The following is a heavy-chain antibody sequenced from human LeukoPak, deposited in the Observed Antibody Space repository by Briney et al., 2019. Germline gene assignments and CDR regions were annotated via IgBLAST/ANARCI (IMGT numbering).Heavy chain of an antibody. CDR2: ISGSGGT. J-gene: IGHJ4*02. V-gene: IGHV3-23*01. D-gene: IGHD6-6*01. Sequence: GGSLRLSCAASGFTFSTYDVSWVRQAPGKGLEWVSVISGSGGTFYADSVKGRFTISRDNSKNTVYLQMNSLRAEDTALYYCARGDSSSRYLDCWGQGTLVTVSS. CDR3: ARGDSSSRYLDC. CDR1: GFTFSTYD.